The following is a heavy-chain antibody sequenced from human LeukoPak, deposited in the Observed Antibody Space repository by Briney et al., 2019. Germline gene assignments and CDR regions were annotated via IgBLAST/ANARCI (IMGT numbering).Heavy chain of an antibody. Sequence: SETLSLTCTVSGVSISSYYWSWIRQPPGKGLEWIGYIYYSGSTNYNPSLKSRVTISVDTSKNQFSLKLSSVTAADTAVYYCAKARWGGYCSSSNCDGFDIWGQGTMVTVSS. D-gene: IGHD2-2*01. CDR3: AKARWGGYCSSSNCDGFDI. V-gene: IGHV4-59*01. J-gene: IGHJ3*02. CDR2: IYYSGST. CDR1: GVSISSYY.